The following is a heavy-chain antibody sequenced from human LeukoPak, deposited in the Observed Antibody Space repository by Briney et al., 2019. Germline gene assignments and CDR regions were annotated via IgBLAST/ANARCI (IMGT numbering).Heavy chain of an antibody. V-gene: IGHV3-9*01. Sequence: PGGSLRLSCAASGFTFDDYAMHWVRQAPGKGLEWVSGISWNSGSIGYADSVKGRFTISRDNAKNSLYLQMNSLRAEDTAVYYCARGALIYYDSRSDYWGQGTLVTVSS. CDR1: GFTFDDYA. CDR2: ISWNSGSI. CDR3: ARGALIYYDSRSDY. D-gene: IGHD3-22*01. J-gene: IGHJ4*02.